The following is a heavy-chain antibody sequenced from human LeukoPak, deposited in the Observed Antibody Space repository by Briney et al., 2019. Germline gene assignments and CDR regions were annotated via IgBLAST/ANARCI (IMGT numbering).Heavy chain of an antibody. CDR2: ISASGGTT. D-gene: IGHD6-13*01. V-gene: IGHV3-23*01. Sequence: PGGSLTLSCAASGFILNNYAMNWARQATGKGLEWVSAISASGGTTYNSDCVKGRFTISRDSAKNTLYLQINSLRAEDSAVYYCAKASSSWYSDFDYWGRGTLVTVSS. J-gene: IGHJ4*02. CDR3: AKASSSWYSDFDY. CDR1: GFILNNYA.